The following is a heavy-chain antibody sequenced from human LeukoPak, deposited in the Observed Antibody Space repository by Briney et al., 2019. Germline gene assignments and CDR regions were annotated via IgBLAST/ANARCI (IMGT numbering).Heavy chain of an antibody. D-gene: IGHD5-12*01. CDR3: AKDRGLIVATNLDH. CDR2: ISGSGGST. Sequence: PGGSLSLSCAASGFTFSSYAMSWVRQAPGKGLEWDSAISGSGGSTYYADSVKGRFTISRDNTKNTLYLQMNSLRAEDTAVYYCAKDRGLIVATNLDHWGQGTLVTVSS. J-gene: IGHJ4*02. CDR1: GFTFSSYA. V-gene: IGHV3-23*01.